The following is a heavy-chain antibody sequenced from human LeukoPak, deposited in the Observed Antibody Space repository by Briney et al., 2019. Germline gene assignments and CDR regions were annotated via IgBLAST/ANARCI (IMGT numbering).Heavy chain of an antibody. CDR2: IYTSGST. CDR3: ARAESSTYYDSSGYSLDYYYGMDV. Sequence: SETLSLTCTVSGGSISSYYWSWIRQPAGKGLEWIGRIYTSGSTNYNPSLKSRVTMSVDTSKNQFSLKLSPVTAADTAVYYCARAESSTYYDSSGYSLDYYYGMDVWGQGTTVTVSS. V-gene: IGHV4-4*07. J-gene: IGHJ6*02. D-gene: IGHD3-22*01. CDR1: GGSISSYY.